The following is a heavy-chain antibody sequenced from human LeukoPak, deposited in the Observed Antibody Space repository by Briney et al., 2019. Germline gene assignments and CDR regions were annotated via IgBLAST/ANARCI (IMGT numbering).Heavy chain of an antibody. CDR3: ARGAVRGVIRT. D-gene: IGHD3-10*01. CDR2: IYYSGST. J-gene: IGHJ5*02. Sequence: PSETLSLTCTVSGGSISSYYWSWIRQPPGKGLEWIGYIYYSGSTNYNPSLKSRVTISVDTSKNQFSLKLSSVTAADTAVYYCARGAVRGVIRTWGQGTLVTVSS. V-gene: IGHV4-59*12. CDR1: GGSISSYY.